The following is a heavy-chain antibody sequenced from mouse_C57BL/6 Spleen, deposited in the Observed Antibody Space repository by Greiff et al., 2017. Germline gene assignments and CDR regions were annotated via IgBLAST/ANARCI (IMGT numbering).Heavy chain of an antibody. Sequence: QVQLQQSGAELVMPGASVKLSCKASGYTFTSYWMHWVKQRPGQGLEWIGEIDPSDSYTNYNQKFKGKSTLPVDKSSSTAYMQRSSLTSEESAVYYCASLGRRDAMDYWGQGTSVTVSS. CDR1: GYTFTSYW. D-gene: IGHD4-1*01. CDR2: IDPSDSYT. CDR3: ASLGRRDAMDY. V-gene: IGHV1-69*01. J-gene: IGHJ4*01.